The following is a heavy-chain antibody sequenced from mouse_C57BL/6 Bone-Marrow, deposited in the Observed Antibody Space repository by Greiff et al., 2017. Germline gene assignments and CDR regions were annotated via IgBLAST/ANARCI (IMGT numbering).Heavy chain of an antibody. CDR3: ASLYYGSSYDYFDY. CDR1: GFTFTDYY. D-gene: IGHD1-1*01. Sequence: EVQLQESGGGLVQPGGSLSLSCAASGFTFTDYYMSWVRQRPGKALEWLGFIRNKANCYTTEYSASGKGRFTISRANSKSILYLQMHALRAEDSATYYCASLYYGSSYDYFDYWGQGPTLTVSS. J-gene: IGHJ2*01. CDR2: IRNKANCYTT. V-gene: IGHV7-3*01.